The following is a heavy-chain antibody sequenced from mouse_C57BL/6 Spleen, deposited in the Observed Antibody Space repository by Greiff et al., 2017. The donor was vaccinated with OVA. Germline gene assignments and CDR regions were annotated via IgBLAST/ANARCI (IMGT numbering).Heavy chain of an antibody. Sequence: EVQGVESGGGLVQPGGSLKLSCAASGFTFSDYGMAWVRQAPRKGPEWVAFISNLAYSIYYADTVTGRFTISRENAKNTLYLEMSSLRSEDTAMYYCARHGDYDGNYYAMDYWGQGTSVTVSS. J-gene: IGHJ4*01. CDR2: ISNLAYSI. V-gene: IGHV5-15*01. CDR1: GFTFSDYG. CDR3: ARHGDYDGNYYAMDY. D-gene: IGHD2-4*01.